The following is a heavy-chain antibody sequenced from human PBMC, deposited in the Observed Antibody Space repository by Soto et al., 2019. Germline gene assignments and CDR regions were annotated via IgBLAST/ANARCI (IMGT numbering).Heavy chain of an antibody. CDR3: ARDRELGGYFDY. CDR1: GDSITSYY. J-gene: IGHJ4*02. D-gene: IGHD1-26*01. CDR2: FYYSGGT. Sequence: SETLSLTCTVSGDSITSYYWSWIRQPPGKGLEWIGCFYYSGGTNYNPSLKTRVTISIDTSKNQFSLKLSSVTAADTAVYYCARDRELGGYFDYGAQEPRVTVP. V-gene: IGHV4-59*01.